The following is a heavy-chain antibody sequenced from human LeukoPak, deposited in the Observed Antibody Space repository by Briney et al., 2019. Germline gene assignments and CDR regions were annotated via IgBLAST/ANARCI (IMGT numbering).Heavy chain of an antibody. V-gene: IGHV3-43D*03. CDR3: AELGITMIGGV. CDR2: ISWDGGST. Sequence: GGSLRLSCAASGFTFDDYAMHWVRHAPGKGLEWVSLISWDGGSTYYADSVKGRFTISRDNSKNSLYLQMNSLRAEDTAVYYCAELGITMIGGVWGKGTTVTISS. J-gene: IGHJ6*04. CDR1: GFTFDDYA. D-gene: IGHD3-10*02.